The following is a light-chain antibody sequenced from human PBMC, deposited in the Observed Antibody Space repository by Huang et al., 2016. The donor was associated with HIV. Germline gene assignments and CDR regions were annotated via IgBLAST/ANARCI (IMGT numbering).Light chain of an antibody. V-gene: IGKV1-33*01. J-gene: IGKJ3*01. Sequence: DIQMTQSPSSLSASVGDRVTITCQESQDISNYLNWYQQKPGKDPKLLIYDASNLETGVPSRFSGSGSGTDFTFTISSLQPEDIATYYCQQYDNLPFTFGPGTKVDIK. CDR3: QQYDNLPFT. CDR2: DAS. CDR1: QDISNY.